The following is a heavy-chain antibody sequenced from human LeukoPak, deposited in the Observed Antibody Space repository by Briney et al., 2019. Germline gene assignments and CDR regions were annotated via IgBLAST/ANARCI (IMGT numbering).Heavy chain of an antibody. V-gene: IGHV3-23*01. CDR1: GFTFSSYS. Sequence: GGSLRLSCAASGFTFSSYSMNWVRQAPGKGLEWVSAISGSGGSTYYADSVKGRFTISRDNSKNTLYLQMNSLRAEDMAVYYCAKDRGLSSSALYYYYYGMDVWGQGTTVTVSS. CDR3: AKDRGLSSSALYYYYYGMDV. D-gene: IGHD2/OR15-2a*01. J-gene: IGHJ6*02. CDR2: ISGSGGST.